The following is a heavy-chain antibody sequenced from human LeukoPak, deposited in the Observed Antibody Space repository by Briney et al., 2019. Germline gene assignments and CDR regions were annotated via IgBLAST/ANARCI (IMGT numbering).Heavy chain of an antibody. CDR1: GFTFSSYG. V-gene: IGHV3-30*03. J-gene: IGHJ6*02. D-gene: IGHD6-19*01. CDR3: ARSSKAESTRYSSGWYSGPPYYYGMDV. CDR2: MSYAGRNT. Sequence: GGSLRLSCAASGFTFSSYGMHWVRQAPGKGLEWVAVMSYAGRNTYYADSVKGRFTISRDNSKNTLYLQMNSLRAEDTAVYYCARSSKAESTRYSSGWYSGPPYYYGMDVWGQGTTVTVSS.